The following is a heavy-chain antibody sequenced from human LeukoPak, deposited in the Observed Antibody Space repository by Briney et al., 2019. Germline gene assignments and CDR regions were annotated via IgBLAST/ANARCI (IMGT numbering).Heavy chain of an antibody. J-gene: IGHJ3*01. CDR1: VVSMNGYY. D-gene: IGHD1-26*01. CDR2: VDSSGNT. CDR3: ARQFLVGSTFHAFDL. V-gene: IGHV4-4*07. Sequence: SETLSLTCSVSVVSMNGYYWSWLRQSAGNRLEWIGHVDSSGNTNYNPSLESRVTMSVDTSKKQFSLKLTFVTAADMAVYFCARQFLVGSTFHAFDLWGQGTRVTVSS.